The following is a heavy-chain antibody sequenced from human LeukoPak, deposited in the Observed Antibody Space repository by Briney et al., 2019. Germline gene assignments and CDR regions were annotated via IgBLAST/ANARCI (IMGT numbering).Heavy chain of an antibody. D-gene: IGHD4-17*01. J-gene: IGHJ4*02. CDR3: ARRWTTMTGDYFDH. V-gene: IGHV1-18*04. CDR2: ISGYNGHT. Sequence: GASVKVSCKTSGYTFTSYNIGWVRQAPGQGLEWMGWISGYNGHTNYARRLQGRVTMTTDTSTSTAYMELRSLRSDDTAVFYCARRWTTMTGDYFDHWGQGTLVTVSS. CDR1: GYTFTSYN.